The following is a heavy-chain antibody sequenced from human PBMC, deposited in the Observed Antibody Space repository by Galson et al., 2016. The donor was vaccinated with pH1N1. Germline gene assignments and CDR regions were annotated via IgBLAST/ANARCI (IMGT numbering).Heavy chain of an antibody. Sequence: PALVKPTQTLTLTCTFSGFSLTSERVAVGWVRQPPGKALEWLALIYGNDDERYSPSLESRVTITKDTSKNQVVLIMTNMDPVDTARYFCARKLEPAGRFWFYFDSWGQGTPVTVSS. D-gene: IGHD3-3*01. CDR2: IYGNDDE. CDR3: ARKLEPAGRFWFYFDS. J-gene: IGHJ4*02. V-gene: IGHV2-5*01. CDR1: GFSLTSERVA.